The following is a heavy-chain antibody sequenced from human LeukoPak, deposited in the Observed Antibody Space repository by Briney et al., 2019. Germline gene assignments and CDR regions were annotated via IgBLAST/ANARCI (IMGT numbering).Heavy chain of an antibody. J-gene: IGHJ4*02. CDR1: GFTFGDYA. D-gene: IGHD3-22*01. CDR2: IRSKAYGGTT. V-gene: IGHV3-49*03. Sequence: GGSLRLSRTASGFTFGDYAMSWFRQAPGKGLEGVGFIRSKAYGGTTEYAASVKGRFTISRDDSKSIAYLQMNSLETEDTAVYYCTGRYYYDSSGYYSFDYWGQGTLVTVSS. CDR3: TGRYYYDSSGYYSFDY.